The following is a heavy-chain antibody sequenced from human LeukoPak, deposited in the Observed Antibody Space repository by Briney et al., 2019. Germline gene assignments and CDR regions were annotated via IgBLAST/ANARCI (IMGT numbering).Heavy chain of an antibody. CDR2: ISHSGST. D-gene: IGHD3-9*01. J-gene: IGHJ3*02. V-gene: IGHV4-34*01. CDR1: GGSFSGYY. CDR3: AGQSLRYFDWSYAFDI. Sequence: SETLSLTCAVYGGSFSGYYWSWIRQPPGKGLEWIGEISHSGSTNYNPSLKSRVTISVDTSKNQFSLKLSSVTAADTAVYYCAGQSLRYFDWSYAFDIWGQGTMVTVSS.